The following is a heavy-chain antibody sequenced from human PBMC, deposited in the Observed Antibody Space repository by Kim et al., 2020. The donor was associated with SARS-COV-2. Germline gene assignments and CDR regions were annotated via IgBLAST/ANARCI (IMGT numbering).Heavy chain of an antibody. J-gene: IGHJ6*02. D-gene: IGHD3-22*01. CDR3: AGDYDSRGSSGESV. V-gene: IGHV3-7*01. CDR1: GFTFSRYW. CDR2: IKVDGSEK. Sequence: GGSLRLSCAASGFTFSRYWMSWVRQAPGKGLEWVATIKVDGSEKYYVEAVKGRFTISRDNAKNSLYLQMNSLRVEDTAVYYCAGDYDSRGSSGESVWGQGTTVTVSS.